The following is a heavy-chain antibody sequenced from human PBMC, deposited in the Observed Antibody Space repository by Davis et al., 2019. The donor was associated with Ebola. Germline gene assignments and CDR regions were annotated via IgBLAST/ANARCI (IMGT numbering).Heavy chain of an antibody. CDR3: ARGNYYSFDY. D-gene: IGHD3-10*01. V-gene: IGHV3-74*01. Sequence: GESLKISCAASGFTFSNYGMSYVRQAPGKGLVWVSRLNSDGSTTNYADSVKGRFTISRDNAKNTLYLQVNSLTVEDTAVYYCARGNYYSFDYWGQGTLVTVSS. CDR2: LNSDGSTT. J-gene: IGHJ4*02. CDR1: GFTFSNYG.